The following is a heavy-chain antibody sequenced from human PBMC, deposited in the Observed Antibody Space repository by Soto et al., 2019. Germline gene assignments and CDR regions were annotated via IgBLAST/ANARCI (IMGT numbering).Heavy chain of an antibody. D-gene: IGHD1-1*01. CDR3: ARTVRWNGFVYGLDV. V-gene: IGHV1-3*01. CDR1: GYTLNTYD. J-gene: IGHJ6*02. CDR2: ITAANDDT. Sequence: QVQLVQSGPEVRKPGASVKISCKASGYTLNTYDLHWVRQAPGQRLEWMGRITAANDDTKYSQIFQGRVTSSWDTSASIAFLEMHGLRSEDRAVYYCARTVRWNGFVYGLDVWGQGTTVSV.